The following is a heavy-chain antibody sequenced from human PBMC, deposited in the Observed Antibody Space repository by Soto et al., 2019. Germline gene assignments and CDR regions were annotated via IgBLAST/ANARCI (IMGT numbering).Heavy chain of an antibody. V-gene: IGHV4-34*01. Sequence: SETLSLTCAVYGGSFSGYYWSWIRQPPGKGLEWIGEINHSGSTNYNPSLKSRVTISVDTSKNQFSLKLSSVTAADTAVYYCARGSSGFWGQGTLVTVSS. CDR3: ARGSSGF. J-gene: IGHJ4*02. CDR1: GGSFSGYY. D-gene: IGHD6-19*01. CDR2: INHSGST.